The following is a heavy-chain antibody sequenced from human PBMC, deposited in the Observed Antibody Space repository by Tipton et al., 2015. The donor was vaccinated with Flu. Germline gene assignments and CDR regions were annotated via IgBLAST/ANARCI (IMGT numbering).Heavy chain of an antibody. CDR1: GGSISDYY. Sequence: TLSLTCSLSGGSISDYYYTWIRQPPGKGLEWIGSIFYTGNTDYSPSLKSRVTISLDTSKNQFSLELTSMTAADTAVYYCARVSRSWLVPWGQGTLVTVSS. J-gene: IGHJ5*02. D-gene: IGHD2-2*01. CDR2: IFYTGNT. V-gene: IGHV4-59*13. CDR3: ARVSRSWLVP.